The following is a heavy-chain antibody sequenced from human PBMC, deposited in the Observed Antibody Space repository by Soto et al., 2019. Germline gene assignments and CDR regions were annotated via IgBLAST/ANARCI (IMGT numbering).Heavy chain of an antibody. V-gene: IGHV4-30-4*02. CDR1: GGSISSGEYY. J-gene: IGHJ4*02. Sequence: PSETLSITCTVSGGSISSGEYYWSWLRQPPGKGLEWIGYIYYSGSTYYNPSLKSRVTISLDTSKKQLSLKLSSVTAADTAVYYCARDRYYGSGSPFPAYWGPGTLVTVSS. CDR3: ARDRYYGSGSPFPAY. CDR2: IYYSGST. D-gene: IGHD3-10*01.